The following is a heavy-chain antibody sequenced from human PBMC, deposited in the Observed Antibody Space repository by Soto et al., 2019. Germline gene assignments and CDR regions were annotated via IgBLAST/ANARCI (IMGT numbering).Heavy chain of an antibody. D-gene: IGHD5-18*01. CDR3: ARGRYSYGPHFDP. V-gene: IGHV4-30-4*01. CDR1: NDSISNSAYL. J-gene: IGHJ5*02. Sequence: TLSLTCTVSNDSISNSAYLWTWIRQPPGKGLELIGYIYYSGSASYNPSLKSRVTISIDTSKSQFSLRLDSMTAADTAVYYCARGRYSYGPHFDPWGQGTLVTVSS. CDR2: IYYSGSA.